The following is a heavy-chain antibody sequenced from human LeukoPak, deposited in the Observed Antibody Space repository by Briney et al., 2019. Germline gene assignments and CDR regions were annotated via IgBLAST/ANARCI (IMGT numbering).Heavy chain of an antibody. CDR3: AKEVNSSSWYFTYTFDY. V-gene: IGHV3-30*18. CDR2: ISYDGSNK. D-gene: IGHD6-13*01. J-gene: IGHJ4*02. CDR1: GFTFSSYG. Sequence: PGRSLRLSCAASGFTFSSYGMHWVRQAPGKGLEWVAVISYDGSNKYYADSVKGRFTISRDNSKNTLYLQMNSLRAEDTAVYYCAKEVNSSSWYFTYTFDYWGQGTLVTVSS.